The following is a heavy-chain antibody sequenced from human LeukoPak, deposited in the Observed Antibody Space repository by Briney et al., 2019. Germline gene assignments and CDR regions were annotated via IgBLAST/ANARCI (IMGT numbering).Heavy chain of an antibody. Sequence: ASVKVSCKVSGYTLTELSMHWVRQAPGKGLEWMGGFDPEDGETIYAQKFQGRVTMTEDTSTDTAYMELSSLRSEDTAVYYCATGPLVRGVLHYYGMDVWGQGTTVTVSS. CDR2: FDPEDGET. V-gene: IGHV1-24*01. CDR3: ATGPLVRGVLHYYGMDV. CDR1: GYTLTELS. J-gene: IGHJ6*02. D-gene: IGHD3-10*01.